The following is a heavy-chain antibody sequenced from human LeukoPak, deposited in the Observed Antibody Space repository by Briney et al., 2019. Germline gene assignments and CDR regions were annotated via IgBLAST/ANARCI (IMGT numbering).Heavy chain of an antibody. D-gene: IGHD6-13*01. J-gene: IGHJ4*02. V-gene: IGHV1-3*01. CDR1: GYTFTSHA. CDR2: INAGNGNT. Sequence: ASVKVSCKASGYTFTSHAMHWVRQAPGQRLEWMGWINAGNGNTKYSQKFQGRVTITADKSTSTAYMELSSLRSEDTAVYYCARDQSSSSSSWYVYWGQGTLVTVSS. CDR3: ARDQSSSSSSWYVY.